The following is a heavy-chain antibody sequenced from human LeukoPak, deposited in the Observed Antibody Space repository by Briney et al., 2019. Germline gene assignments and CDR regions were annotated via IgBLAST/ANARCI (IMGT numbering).Heavy chain of an antibody. CDR3: ASKSSPTGGY. CDR2: IWYDGNNK. V-gene: IGHV3-33*08. CDR1: RFTFTNYW. Sequence: GGSLRLSCAASRFTFTNYWMSWVRQAPGKGLEWVSHIWYDGNNKYYADPVKGRFTISRDNSRNMVYLQMNSLRAEDTAVYYCASKSSPTGGYWGQGTLVTVSS. J-gene: IGHJ4*02. D-gene: IGHD6-19*01.